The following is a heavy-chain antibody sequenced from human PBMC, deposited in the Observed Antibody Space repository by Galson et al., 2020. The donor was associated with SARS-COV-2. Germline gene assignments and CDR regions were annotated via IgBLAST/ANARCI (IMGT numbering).Heavy chain of an antibody. D-gene: IGHD2-21*01. V-gene: IGHV1-18*01. CDR1: ADTFEKYA. CDR2: ISIHSGYT. J-gene: IGHJ4*02. Sequence: ASVKVSCKASADTFEKYAISWLRQAPGEGPEWMGWISIHSGYTQYAQKFLDRVSLTTDTTTNTAYMELRSLKSDDTATYFCARHLEGAIVRFTFDSWGQGTLVTVSS. CDR3: ARHLEGAIVRFTFDS.